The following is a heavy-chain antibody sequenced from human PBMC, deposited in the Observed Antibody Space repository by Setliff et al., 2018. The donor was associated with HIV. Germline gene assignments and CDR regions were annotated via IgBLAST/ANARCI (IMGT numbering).Heavy chain of an antibody. CDR1: GGSINSFY. Sequence: PSETLSLTCTVSGGSINSFYWNWVRQPAGKGLEWIGRIYTSGRTNYNPSLKSRVTMSVDTSKNQFSLKLSSVTAADTAVYYCARVLSSGSYYKYYYYMDVWGKGTTVTVSS. CDR2: IYTSGRT. V-gene: IGHV4-4*07. D-gene: IGHD3-10*01. J-gene: IGHJ6*03. CDR3: ARVLSSGSYYKYYYYMDV.